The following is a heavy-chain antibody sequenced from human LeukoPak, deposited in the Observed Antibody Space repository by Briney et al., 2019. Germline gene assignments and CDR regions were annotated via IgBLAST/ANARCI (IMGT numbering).Heavy chain of an antibody. V-gene: IGHV3-30*18. D-gene: IGHD6-19*01. Sequence: GGPLRLSCAASGFPFCSYGMLWVRQAPAKGREWVAVISYHGSNKYNADSVKGRFTISRDNSKNTLYLQMNSLRAEDTAMYYCAKGHSSGWYYFDYWGQGTLVTVSS. CDR1: GFPFCSYG. J-gene: IGHJ4*02. CDR2: ISYHGSNK. CDR3: AKGHSSGWYYFDY.